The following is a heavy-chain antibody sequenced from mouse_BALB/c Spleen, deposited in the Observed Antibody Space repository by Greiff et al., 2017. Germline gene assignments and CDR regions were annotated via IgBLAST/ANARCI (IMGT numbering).Heavy chain of an antibody. Sequence: EVKLMESGGGLVQPGGSRKLSCAASGFTFSSFGMHWVRQAPEKGLEWVAYISSGSSTIYYADTVKGRFTISRDNPKNTLFLQMTSLRSEDTAMYYCARWQEEFDYWGQGTTLTVSS. CDR3: ARWQEEFDY. CDR2: ISSGSSTI. V-gene: IGHV5-17*02. CDR1: GFTFSSFG. J-gene: IGHJ2*01.